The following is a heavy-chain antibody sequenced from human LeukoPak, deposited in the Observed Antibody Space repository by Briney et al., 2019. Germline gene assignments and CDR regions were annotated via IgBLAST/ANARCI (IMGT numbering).Heavy chain of an antibody. CDR2: INHSGST. J-gene: IGHJ4*02. CDR1: GGSFSGYY. V-gene: IGHV4-34*01. D-gene: IGHD5-24*01. CDR3: ARGVDSKYFDY. Sequence: SETLSLTCAVYGGSFSGYYWSWIRQPPGKGLEWIGEINHSGSTSYNPSLKSRVTISVDTSKNQFSLKLSSVTAADTAVYYCARGVDSKYFDYWGQGTLVTVSS.